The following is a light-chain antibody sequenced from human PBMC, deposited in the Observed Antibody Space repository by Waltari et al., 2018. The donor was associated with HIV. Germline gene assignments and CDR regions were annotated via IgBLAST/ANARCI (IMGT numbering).Light chain of an antibody. V-gene: IGKV4-1*01. CDR1: QSLLYRSNNRNY. CDR2: WAS. Sequence: IVTTQSPDSLAASLGETATIHCKSSQSLLYRSNNRNYLAWYQQKPGQPPKLLIYWASTRESGVPDRFSGSGSGTDFTLTINSLQAEDVAVYCCQQYYMTPWTFGQGTKVEI. J-gene: IGKJ1*01. CDR3: QQYYMTPWT.